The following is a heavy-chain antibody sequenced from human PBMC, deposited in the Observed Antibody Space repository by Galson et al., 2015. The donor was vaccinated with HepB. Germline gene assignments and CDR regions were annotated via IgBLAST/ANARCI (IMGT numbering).Heavy chain of an antibody. CDR3: TTPLMWEQPGSFDY. CDR2: IKSKADGGTA. Sequence: SLRLSCAASGFSFSNAWMSWVRQAPGKGLEWVGRIKSKADGGTADYAAPVKGRFAISRDDSKNTLYLQMNSLKTEDTAVYYCTTPLMWEQPGSFDYWGQGTLVTVSS. J-gene: IGHJ4*02. V-gene: IGHV3-15*01. CDR1: GFSFSNAW. D-gene: IGHD1-26*01.